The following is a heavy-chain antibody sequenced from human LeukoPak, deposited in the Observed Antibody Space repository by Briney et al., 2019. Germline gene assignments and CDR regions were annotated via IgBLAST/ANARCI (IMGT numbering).Heavy chain of an antibody. D-gene: IGHD3-16*02. CDR1: GYTFTSYG. CDR3: AREKDYVWGSYRYHAFDI. J-gene: IGHJ3*02. V-gene: IGHV1-18*01. CDR2: ISAYNGNT. Sequence: ASVKVSCKASGYTFTSYGISWVRQAPGQGLEWMGWISAYNGNTNYAQKLQGRVTMTTDTSTSTAYMELRSLRSDDTAVYYCAREKDYVWGSYRYHAFDIWGQGTMVTVSP.